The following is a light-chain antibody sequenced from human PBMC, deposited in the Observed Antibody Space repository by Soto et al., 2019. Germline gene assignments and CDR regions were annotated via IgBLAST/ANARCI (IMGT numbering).Light chain of an antibody. CDR2: DAS. CDR1: QNIRNL. V-gene: IGKV1-5*01. CDR3: QQYNTYAT. J-gene: IGKJ5*01. Sequence: DIQLTQSSSTLSSAVRDRVTLTCRASQNIRNLLAWYQQKPGKAPKPLIYDASTLKTGVPSRFSGSGSGSEFNFTITGLQPDDFATYFCQQYNTYATFGQGTRLEI.